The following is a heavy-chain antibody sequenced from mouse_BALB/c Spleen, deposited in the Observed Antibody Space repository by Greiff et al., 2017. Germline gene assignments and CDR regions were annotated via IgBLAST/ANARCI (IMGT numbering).Heavy chain of an antibody. Sequence: QVQLQQSGPQLVRPGASVKISCKASGYTFTSYTMHWVKQRPGQGLEWIGYINPSSGYTEYNQKFKDKTTLTADKSSSTAYMQLSSLTSEDSAVYYCARDLLLPYYAMDYWGQGTSVTVSS. J-gene: IGHJ4*01. V-gene: IGHV1-4*02. CDR2: INPSSGYT. CDR1: GYTFTSYT. CDR3: ARDLLLPYYAMDY. D-gene: IGHD1-1*01.